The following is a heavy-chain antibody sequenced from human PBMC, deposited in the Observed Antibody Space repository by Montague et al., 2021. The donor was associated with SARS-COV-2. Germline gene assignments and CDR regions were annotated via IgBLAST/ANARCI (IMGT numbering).Heavy chain of an antibody. V-gene: IGHV4-34*01. J-gene: IGHJ4*02. CDR2: IHHSGGT. CDR1: GGSFSGHC. Sequence: SETLSLTCTVSGGSFSGHCCSWIRQPPGKGLEWIGEIHHSGGTNYNPSLKSRVTISVDTSKNQFSLKLSSVTAADTAVYYCARATLGITMIVVVMTAIDYYFDYWGQGNLVAVSS. D-gene: IGHD3-22*01. CDR3: ARATLGITMIVVVMTAIDYYFDY.